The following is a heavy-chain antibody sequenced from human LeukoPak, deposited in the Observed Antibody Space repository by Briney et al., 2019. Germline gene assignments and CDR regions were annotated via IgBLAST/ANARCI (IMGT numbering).Heavy chain of an antibody. J-gene: IGHJ4*02. D-gene: IGHD3-10*01. V-gene: IGHV1-46*01. Sequence: ASVKVSCKASGYTFTSYYMHWVRQAPGQGLEWMGIINPSGGSTSYAQKFQGGVTMTRDTSTSTVYMELGSLRSEDTAVYYCARDLGSRYYGSGSGYYFDYWGQGTLVTVSS. CDR3: ARDLGSRYYGSGSGYYFDY. CDR1: GYTFTSYY. CDR2: INPSGGST.